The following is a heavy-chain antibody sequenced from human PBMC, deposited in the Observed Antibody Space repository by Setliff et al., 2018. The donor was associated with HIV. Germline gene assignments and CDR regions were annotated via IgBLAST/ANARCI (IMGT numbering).Heavy chain of an antibody. CDR2: INPSGGST. D-gene: IGHD3-10*01. V-gene: IGHV1-46*02. J-gene: IGHJ4*02. Sequence: ASVKVSCKASGGTFNNYAISWVRQAPGQGLEWMGIINPSGGSTSYAQNFQGRVTMTRDTSTSTVYMELSSLRSDDTAMYYCATYGWFGNYFDYWGQGTLVTVSS. CDR1: GGTFNNYA. CDR3: ATYGWFGNYFDY.